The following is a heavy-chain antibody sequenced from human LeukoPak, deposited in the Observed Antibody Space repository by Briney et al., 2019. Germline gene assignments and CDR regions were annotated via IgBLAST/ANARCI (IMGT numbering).Heavy chain of an antibody. Sequence: GGSLRLSCSASRFTFSSHAMHWVRQAPGKGVEYVSAISSNGGSTYYADSVQGRFTISRDNSQNTLYLQMSSLRAEDTAVYYCVKEALRGSYFVYWGQGTLVTVSS. CDR2: ISSNGGST. CDR1: RFTFSSHA. V-gene: IGHV3-64D*06. J-gene: IGHJ4*02. D-gene: IGHD3-16*01. CDR3: VKEALRGSYFVY.